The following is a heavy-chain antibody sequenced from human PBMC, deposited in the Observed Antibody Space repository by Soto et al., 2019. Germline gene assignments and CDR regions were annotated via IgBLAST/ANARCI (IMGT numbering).Heavy chain of an antibody. CDR1: GFTFSSYA. V-gene: IGHV3-23*01. CDR3: TRETFYSGSGALTYYYYGMDV. Sequence: PGGSLRLSCAASGFTFSSYAMSWVRQAPGKGLEWVSAISGSGGSTYYADSVKGRFTTSRDNSKNTLYLQMNSLKIDDTVVYYCTRETFYSGSGALTYYYYGMDVWGQGTPVTVSS. CDR2: ISGSGGST. J-gene: IGHJ6*02. D-gene: IGHD3-10*01.